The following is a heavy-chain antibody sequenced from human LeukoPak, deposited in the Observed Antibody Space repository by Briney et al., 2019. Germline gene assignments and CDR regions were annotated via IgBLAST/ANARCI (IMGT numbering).Heavy chain of an antibody. V-gene: IGHV3-30-3*01. CDR2: ISYDGSHK. J-gene: IGHJ4*02. Sequence: GGSLRLPCTASGFTLSSHAMHWVRQAPGKGLEWVAVISYDGSHKYYADSVKGRFTISRDNSKNTLYLQMSSLTAEDTAVYYCARGQEKDDYGSDYWGQGTLVTVSS. D-gene: IGHD3-10*01. CDR3: ARGQEKDDYGSDY. CDR1: GFTLSSHA.